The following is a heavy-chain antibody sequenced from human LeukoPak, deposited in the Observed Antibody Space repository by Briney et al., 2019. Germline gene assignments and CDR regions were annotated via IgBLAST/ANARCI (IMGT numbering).Heavy chain of an antibody. CDR2: ISGSGDST. CDR1: GFTFSKYP. V-gene: IGHV3-23*01. D-gene: IGHD3-10*01. J-gene: IGHJ4*02. CDR3: AREMDGPYGSGSPLDY. Sequence: PGGSLRLSCAASGFTFSKYPMSWVRQAPGKGLEWVSDISGSGDSTYYADPVKGRFTISRDNAKNSLYLQMNSLRAEDTAVYYCAREMDGPYGSGSPLDYWGQGTLVTVSS.